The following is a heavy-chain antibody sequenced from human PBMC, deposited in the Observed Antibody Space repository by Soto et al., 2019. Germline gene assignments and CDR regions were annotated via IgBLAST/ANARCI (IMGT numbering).Heavy chain of an antibody. CDR2: INPNSGGT. V-gene: IGHV1-2*04. J-gene: IGHJ5*02. CDR1: GYTFTGYY. D-gene: IGHD2-2*01. Sequence: GASVKVSCKASGYTFTGYYMHWVRQAPGQGLEWMGWINPNSGGTNYAQKFQGWVTMTRDTSISTAYMELSRLRSDDTAVYYCARSAVPIVVVPAARSWFDPWSQGTLVTVSS. CDR3: ARSAVPIVVVPAARSWFDP.